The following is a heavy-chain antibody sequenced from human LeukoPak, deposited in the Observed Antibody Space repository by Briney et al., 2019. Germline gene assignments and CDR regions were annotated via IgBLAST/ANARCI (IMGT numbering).Heavy chain of an antibody. D-gene: IGHD3-3*01. Sequence: GASVKVSCKXSGYTFTSYDINWVRQAPGQGLEWMGWMNPNSGNTGYSQKFQGRVTITRNTSISTAYMELSSLRSEDPAVYYCARGGDLYDFWSGYYNHWGQGTLVTVSS. V-gene: IGHV1-8*03. CDR3: ARGGDLYDFWSGYYNH. CDR2: MNPNSGNT. CDR1: GYTFTSYD. J-gene: IGHJ4*02.